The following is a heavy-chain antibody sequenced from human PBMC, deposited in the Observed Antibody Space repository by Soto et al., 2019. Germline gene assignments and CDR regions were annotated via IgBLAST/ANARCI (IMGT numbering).Heavy chain of an antibody. CDR2: ITPSGGNT. CDR3: AGRYCPNGVCYTNFYYYMVI. Sequence: EVQLLESGGGLVQPGGSLRLSCAASGFSFSTYAMTWVRQAPGKGLEWVSTITPSGGNTYYADSVKVRFTITRDNSENTLFLHMNSLRAEDTAVYYCAGRYCPNGVCYTNFYYYMVIWGEGTAVTVSS. CDR1: GFSFSTYA. D-gene: IGHD2-8*01. V-gene: IGHV3-23*01. J-gene: IGHJ6*03.